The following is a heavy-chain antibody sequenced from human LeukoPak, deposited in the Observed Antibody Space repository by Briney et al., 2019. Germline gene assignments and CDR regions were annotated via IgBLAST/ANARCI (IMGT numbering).Heavy chain of an antibody. CDR3: AKGSFSKAYFDY. CDR1: GFTFSSFT. V-gene: IGHV3-23*01. D-gene: IGHD2/OR15-2a*01. Sequence: PGGSLRLSCAGSGFTFSSFTMNWVRQAPGKGLEWVSTIIGSGTVTYYADSVKGRFTISRDNSKNALSLQMNGLRADDTALYYCAKGSFSKAYFDYWGQGSLVTVSS. J-gene: IGHJ4*02. CDR2: IIGSGTVT.